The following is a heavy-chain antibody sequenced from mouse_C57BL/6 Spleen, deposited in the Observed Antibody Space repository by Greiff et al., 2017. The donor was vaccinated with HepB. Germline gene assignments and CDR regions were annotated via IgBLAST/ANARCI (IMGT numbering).Heavy chain of an antibody. Sequence: EVQLQQSGPELVKPGASVKISCKASGYTFTDYYMNWVKQSHGKSLEWIGDINPNNGGTSYNQKFKGKATLTVDKSSSTAYMEIRSLTSEDSAVYYCARPYYYGSSPYAMDYWGQGTSVTVSS. J-gene: IGHJ4*01. V-gene: IGHV1-26*01. CDR1: GYTFTDYY. D-gene: IGHD1-1*01. CDR3: ARPYYYGSSPYAMDY. CDR2: INPNNGGT.